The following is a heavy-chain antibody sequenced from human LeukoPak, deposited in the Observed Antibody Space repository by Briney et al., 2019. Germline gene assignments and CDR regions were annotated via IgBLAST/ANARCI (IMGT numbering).Heavy chain of an antibody. J-gene: IGHJ2*01. V-gene: IGHV3-48*04. CDR2: MSSSGSTI. Sequence: PGGSLRLSCAASGFTFSSYTMNWVRQAPGKGLEWVSYMSSSGSTIYYADSVKGRFTISRDNAQNSLYLQMTSLRAEDTAVYYCARTSDTSGRIYWYFDLWGRGTLVTVSS. D-gene: IGHD3-22*01. CDR1: GFTFSSYT. CDR3: ARTSDTSGRIYWYFDL.